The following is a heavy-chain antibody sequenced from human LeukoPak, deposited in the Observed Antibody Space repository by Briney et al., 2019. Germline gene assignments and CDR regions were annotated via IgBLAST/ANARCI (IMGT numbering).Heavy chain of an antibody. D-gene: IGHD6-19*01. CDR3: ARAVAGTRNAFDL. J-gene: IGHJ3*01. V-gene: IGHV3-23*01. CDR2: ISGSGGRT. Sequence: GGSLRLSCAASGFTFNSYVMSWVRQAPGKGLEWVSDISGSGGRTYYADSVKGRFTISRDSAKNTLYLQMNSLIAEDTAVYYCARAVAGTRNAFDLWGQGTMVTVSS. CDR1: GFTFNSYV.